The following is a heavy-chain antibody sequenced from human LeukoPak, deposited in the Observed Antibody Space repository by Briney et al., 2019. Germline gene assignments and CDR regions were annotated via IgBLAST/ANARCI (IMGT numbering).Heavy chain of an antibody. V-gene: IGHV2-70*11. D-gene: IGHD3-16*01. CDR1: GFSLSTSGMC. CDR2: IGWDDDK. CDR3: ARISTLGARVDY. J-gene: IGHJ4*02. Sequence: ESGPALVKPTQTLTLTCTFSGFSLSTSGMCVSWIRQPPGKALEWLARIGWDDDKYYSTSLKTRLTISKDTSKNQVVLTMTNMDPVDTATYYCARISTLGARVDYWGQGTLVTVSS.